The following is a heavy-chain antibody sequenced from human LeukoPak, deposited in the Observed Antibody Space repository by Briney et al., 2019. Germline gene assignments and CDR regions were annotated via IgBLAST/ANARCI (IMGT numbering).Heavy chain of an antibody. Sequence: SETLSLTCTVSGGSISSHYWSWIRQPPGKGLEWIGYIYYSGSTNYNPSLKSRVTISVDTSKNQFSLKLSSVTAADTAVYYCAREISEGGSYYDYWGQGTLVTVSS. CDR1: GGSISSHY. J-gene: IGHJ4*02. CDR2: IYYSGST. V-gene: IGHV4-59*11. D-gene: IGHD1-26*01. CDR3: AREISEGGSYYDY.